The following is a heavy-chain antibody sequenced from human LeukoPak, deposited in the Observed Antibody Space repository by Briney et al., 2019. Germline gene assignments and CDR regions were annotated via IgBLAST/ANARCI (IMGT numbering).Heavy chain of an antibody. Sequence: PGGSLRLSCAASGFTFSSYSMNWVREAPGKGLEWVSYISSSSSTIYYADSVKGRFTISRDNAKNSLYLQMNSLRAEDTVVYYCARGGYYSSSWFDYWGQGTLVTVSS. CDR1: GFTFSSYS. D-gene: IGHD6-13*01. J-gene: IGHJ4*02. CDR2: ISSSSSTI. CDR3: ARGGYYSSSWFDY. V-gene: IGHV3-48*04.